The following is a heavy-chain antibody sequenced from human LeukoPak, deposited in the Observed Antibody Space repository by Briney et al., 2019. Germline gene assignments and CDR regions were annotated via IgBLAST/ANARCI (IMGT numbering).Heavy chain of an antibody. J-gene: IGHJ4*02. CDR1: GGSISSSSYY. CDR2: IYYSGST. CDR3: ARPRAHTVTGGYFDY. D-gene: IGHD4-17*01. Sequence: SETLSLTCTVSGGSISSSSYYWGWIRQPPGKGLEWIGSIYYSGSTYYNPSLKSRVTISVDTSKNQFSLKLSSVTAADTAVYYCARPRAHTVTGGYFDYWGQGTLVTVSS. V-gene: IGHV4-39*01.